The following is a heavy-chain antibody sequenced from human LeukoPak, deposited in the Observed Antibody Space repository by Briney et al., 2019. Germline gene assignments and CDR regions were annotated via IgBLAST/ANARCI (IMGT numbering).Heavy chain of an antibody. D-gene: IGHD3-16*01. Sequence: GGSLRLSCAASGVTLSDHHMDWVRQAPGKGLEWVAAISTDGSYKYHGDSVKGRFTISRDNPMDTLYLQMNGLRPDDTAVYYCARSLIPGRWYFDLWGRGTLVTVSS. J-gene: IGHJ2*01. CDR1: GVTLSDHH. CDR2: ISTDGSYK. CDR3: ARSLIPGRWYFDL. V-gene: IGHV3-30*03.